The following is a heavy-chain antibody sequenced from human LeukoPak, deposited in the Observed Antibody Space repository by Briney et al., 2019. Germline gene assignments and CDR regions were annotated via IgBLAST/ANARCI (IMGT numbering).Heavy chain of an antibody. V-gene: IGHV4-38-2*02. CDR3: ARLSGIYCDRGSCFNYFDS. CDR1: GYSISSGYY. CDR2: IYHSGST. Sequence: SETLSLTCTVSGYSISSGYYWGWIRQPPGKGLEWIGSIYHSGSTFYNPSLKSRATISVDTSKNQFPLRLTSVTAADTAVYYCARLSGIYCDRGSCFNYFDSWGQGALVTVSS. J-gene: IGHJ5*01. D-gene: IGHD2-15*01.